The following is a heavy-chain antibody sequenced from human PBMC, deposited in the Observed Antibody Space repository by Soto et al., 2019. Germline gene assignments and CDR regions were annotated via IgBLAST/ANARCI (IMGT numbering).Heavy chain of an antibody. CDR3: ARDPKRRDGYNFDS. Sequence: QVQLVESGGGLVEPGGSLRLSCAASGFIFTDYSMTWIRQAPGKGLECVSYMTTGDETTQYADSEKGRFTVSRDNAKKVLFLDMSSLSVDDTDVYYCARDPKRRDGYNFDSWGRGALVTVSS. J-gene: IGHJ4*02. D-gene: IGHD5-12*01. CDR1: GFIFTDYS. V-gene: IGHV3-11*01. CDR2: MTTGDETT.